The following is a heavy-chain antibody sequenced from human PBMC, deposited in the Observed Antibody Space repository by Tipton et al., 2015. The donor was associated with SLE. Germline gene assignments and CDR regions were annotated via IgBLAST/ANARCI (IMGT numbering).Heavy chain of an antibody. D-gene: IGHD3-22*01. CDR3: ARDDDSSGFDY. CDR2: TYYSGST. J-gene: IGHJ4*02. CDR1: GGSISSSSYY. V-gene: IGHV4-39*07. Sequence: TLSLTCTVSGGSISSSSYYWGWIRQPPGKGLEWIGTTYYSGSTYYNPSLKSRVTISVDTSKNQFSLKLTSVTAADTAVYYCARDDDSSGFDYWGQGTLVTVSS.